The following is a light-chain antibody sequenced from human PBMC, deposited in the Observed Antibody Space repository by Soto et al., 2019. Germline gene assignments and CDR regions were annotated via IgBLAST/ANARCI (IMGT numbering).Light chain of an antibody. CDR2: GAS. V-gene: IGKV3-20*01. CDR1: QSVSRNY. Sequence: EIVLTQSPGTLSLSPGERATLSCRASQSVSRNYLAWYQQKPGQAPRLLIYGASSRATGIPDRFSGSGSATDFTLTISRLEPEDFAVYYCHQYYTPPWTFGQGTRVEIK. CDR3: HQYYTPPWT. J-gene: IGKJ1*01.